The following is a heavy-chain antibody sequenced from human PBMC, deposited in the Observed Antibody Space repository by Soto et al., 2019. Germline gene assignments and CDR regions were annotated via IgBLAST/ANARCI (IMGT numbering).Heavy chain of an antibody. D-gene: IGHD3-16*02. Sequence: PSETLSLTCAVYGGSFSGYYWSWIRQPPGKGLEWIGEINHSGSTNYNPSLKSRVTISVDTSKNQFSLKLSSVTAADTAVYYCARGLLNYDYVWGSYRWGSDILFDYWGQGTLVTVSS. CDR2: INHSGST. CDR1: GGSFSGYY. CDR3: ARGLLNYDYVWGSYRWGSDILFDY. V-gene: IGHV4-34*01. J-gene: IGHJ4*02.